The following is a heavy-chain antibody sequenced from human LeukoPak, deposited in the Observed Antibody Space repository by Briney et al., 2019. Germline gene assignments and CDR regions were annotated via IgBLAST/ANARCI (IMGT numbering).Heavy chain of an antibody. Sequence: PGGSLRLSCAASGFTFSSYAMHWVRQAPGKGLEYASAITSNGGSTYYGDSVKGRFTISRDNSQNTLYLQMSSLRAEDTAVYYCVKDYYDSSGPIWGQGTLVTVSS. CDR3: VKDYYDSSGPI. CDR2: ITSNGGST. D-gene: IGHD3-22*01. CDR1: GFTFSSYA. J-gene: IGHJ4*02. V-gene: IGHV3-64D*06.